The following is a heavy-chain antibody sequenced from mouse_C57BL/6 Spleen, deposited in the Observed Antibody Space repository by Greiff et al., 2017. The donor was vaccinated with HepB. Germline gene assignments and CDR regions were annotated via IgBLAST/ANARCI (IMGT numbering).Heavy chain of an antibody. CDR2: IDPETGGT. V-gene: IGHV1-15*01. CDR3: TRWVTYSYAMDY. CDR1: GYTFTDYE. D-gene: IGHD2-3*01. J-gene: IGHJ4*01. Sequence: QVQLQQSGAELVRPGASVTLSCKASGYTFTDYEMHWVKQTPVHGLEWIGAIDPETGGTAYNQKFKGKAILTADKSSSTAYMELRSLTSEDSAVYYCTRWVTYSYAMDYWGQGTSVTVSS.